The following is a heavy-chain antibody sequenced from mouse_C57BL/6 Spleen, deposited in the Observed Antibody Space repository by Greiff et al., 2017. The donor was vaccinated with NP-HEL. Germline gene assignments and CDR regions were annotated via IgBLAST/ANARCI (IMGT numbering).Heavy chain of an antibody. Sequence: EVQGVESGGGLVQPGGSMKLSCVASGFTFSNYWMNWVRQSPEKGLEWVAQIRLKSDNYATHYAESVKGRFTISRDDSKSSVYLQMNNLRAEDTGIYYCQLTLYFDYWGQGTTLTVSS. CDR1: GFTFSNYW. V-gene: IGHV6-3*01. CDR3: QLTLYFDY. CDR2: IRLKSDNYAT. D-gene: IGHD3-3*01. J-gene: IGHJ2*01.